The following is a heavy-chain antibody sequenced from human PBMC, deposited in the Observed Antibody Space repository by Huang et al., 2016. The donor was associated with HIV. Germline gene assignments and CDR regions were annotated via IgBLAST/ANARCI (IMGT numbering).Heavy chain of an antibody. CDR2: IRYDGNNY. CDR3: AKDLTYTFGRHFDY. Sequence: QVQLVESGGGVVQPGGSLRLSCTASGFTFGSFGMHWVRQAPGKGLEWVAFIRYDGNNYYYADSVRGRFTISRDNSKDTLYLQMNILRPDDSAVYYCAKDLTYTFGRHFDYWGRGTLVTVSS. D-gene: IGHD3-3*01. V-gene: IGHV3-30*02. J-gene: IGHJ4*02. CDR1: GFTFGSFG.